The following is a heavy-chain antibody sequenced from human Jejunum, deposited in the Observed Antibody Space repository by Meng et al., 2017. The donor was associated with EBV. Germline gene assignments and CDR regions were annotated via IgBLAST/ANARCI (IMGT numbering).Heavy chain of an antibody. CDR3: TRAGYYRFDY. D-gene: IGHD1-26*01. CDR2: INPDGRTI. V-gene: IGHV3-74*01. CDR1: GFTLSDHW. J-gene: IGHJ4*02. Sequence: GQLVDAGGGLVQPGGSLRLSCAASGFTLSDHWIHWVRQAPGEGLMWVSRINPDGRTINYGDSVKGRFTISRDNAKNTVYLQMNSLRAEDTAVYYCTRAGYYRFDYWGQGALVTVSS.